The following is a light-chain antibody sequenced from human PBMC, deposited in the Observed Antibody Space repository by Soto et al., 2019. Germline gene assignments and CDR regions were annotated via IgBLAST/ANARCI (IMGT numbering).Light chain of an antibody. Sequence: EIVFTQSPGTLSSSPGERVTLSCRASQSVGGSFLAWYHQKPGQAPRLLMSGASSRASGIPNRFSGSGSGTDFTLTIRRLEPEDFGIYYCQQYARSTTFGQGTRLEIK. CDR1: QSVGGSF. CDR3: QQYARSTT. V-gene: IGKV3-20*01. CDR2: GAS. J-gene: IGKJ5*01.